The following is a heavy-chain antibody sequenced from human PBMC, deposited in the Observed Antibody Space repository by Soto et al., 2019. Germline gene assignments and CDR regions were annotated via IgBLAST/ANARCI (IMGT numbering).Heavy chain of an antibody. J-gene: IGHJ4*02. CDR1: GFTFSSHA. CDR2: VDGSGGDT. CDR3: AKEIFAAACAAPSAFDL. V-gene: IGHV3-23*01. D-gene: IGHD2-15*01. Sequence: GGSLRLSCAASGFTFSSHAMGWLRQAPGTGPEWVAFVDGSGGDTSYADSVKGRFTISRDNSDNSLYLDMNSLRAEDTGRYFCAKEIFAAACAAPSAFDLWDQGTLVTVSS.